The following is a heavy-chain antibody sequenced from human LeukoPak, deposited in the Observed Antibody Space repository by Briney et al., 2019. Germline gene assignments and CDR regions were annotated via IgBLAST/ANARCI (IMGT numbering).Heavy chain of an antibody. CDR3: ARAPRVAGTFDY. J-gene: IGHJ4*02. CDR1: GGSISNGGYS. V-gene: IGHV4-30-2*01. D-gene: IGHD6-19*01. CDR2: IYHSGST. Sequence: SETLSLTCAVSGGSISNGGYSWSWIRQPPGKGLEWIGYIYHSGSTYYNPSLKSRVTISVDRSKNQFSLKLSSVTAADTAVYYCARAPRVAGTFDYWGQGTLVTVSS.